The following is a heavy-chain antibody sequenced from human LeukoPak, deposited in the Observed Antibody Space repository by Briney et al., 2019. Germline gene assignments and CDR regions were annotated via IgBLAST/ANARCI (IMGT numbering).Heavy chain of an antibody. CDR1: GGSVSSGSYY. CDR2: IYYSGST. CDR3: ARDPIVVVPAAPPEVYYYYYGMDV. D-gene: IGHD2-2*01. Sequence: SETLSLTCTVSGGSVSSGSYYWSWIRQPPGKGLEWIGYIYYSGSTNYNPSLKSRATISVDTSKNQFSLKLSSVTAADTAVYYCARDPIVVVPAAPPEVYYYYYGMDVWGQGTTVTVSS. J-gene: IGHJ6*02. V-gene: IGHV4-61*01.